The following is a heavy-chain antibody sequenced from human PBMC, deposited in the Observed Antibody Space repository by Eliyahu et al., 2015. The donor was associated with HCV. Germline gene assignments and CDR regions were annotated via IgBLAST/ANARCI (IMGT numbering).Heavy chain of an antibody. CDR3: ARDSIFGVVHYYYGMDV. CDR2: IIPIFGTA. V-gene: IGHV1-69*01. Sequence: QGLEWMGGIIPIFGTANYAQKFQGRVTITADESTSTAYMELSSLRSEDTAVYYCARDSIFGVVHYYYGMDVWGQGTTVTVSS. J-gene: IGHJ6*02. D-gene: IGHD3-3*01.